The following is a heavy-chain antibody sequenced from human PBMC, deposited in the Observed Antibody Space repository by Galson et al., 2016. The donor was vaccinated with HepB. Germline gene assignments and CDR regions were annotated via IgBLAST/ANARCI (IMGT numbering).Heavy chain of an antibody. D-gene: IGHD5-12*01. J-gene: IGHJ3*01. Sequence: SVKVSCKASGYIFTDKYLHRVRQAPGQGLEWMGWINPKTGGANSAQKFQGRVTMTRDTSISTAYMEVSRLTSDDTADYFCARVKWLERAYDVWGQGTMVTVSS. CDR2: INPKTGGA. CDR1: GYIFTDKY. V-gene: IGHV1-2*02. CDR3: ARVKWLERAYDV.